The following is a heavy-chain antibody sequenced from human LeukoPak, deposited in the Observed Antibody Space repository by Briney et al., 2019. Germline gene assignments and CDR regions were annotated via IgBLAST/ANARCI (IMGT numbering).Heavy chain of an antibody. V-gene: IGHV1-46*03. Sequence: GASVKVSCKASGYTFTSYYMHWVRQAPGQGLEWMGIINPSGGSTNYAQKFQERVTITRDMSTSTAYMELSSLRSEDTAVYYCAGIAAAGYFDYWGQGTLVTVSS. CDR3: AGIAAAGYFDY. J-gene: IGHJ4*02. D-gene: IGHD6-13*01. CDR1: GYTFTSYY. CDR2: INPSGGST.